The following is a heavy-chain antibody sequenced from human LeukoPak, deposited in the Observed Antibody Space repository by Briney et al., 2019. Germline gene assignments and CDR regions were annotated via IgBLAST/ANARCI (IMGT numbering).Heavy chain of an antibody. V-gene: IGHV6-1*01. J-gene: IGHJ5*02. D-gene: IGHD2-2*01. CDR3: ARRLTQYDCFDP. CDR1: GDSVSSNSVI. CDR2: TYYRSTWYN. Sequence: SQTLSLTCAISGDSVSSNSVIWNWIRQSPSRGLEWLGRTYYRSTWYNDYAVSVRGRITVNPDTSKNQFSLHLNSVTPEDTAVYYCARRLTQYDCFDPWGQGILVTVSS.